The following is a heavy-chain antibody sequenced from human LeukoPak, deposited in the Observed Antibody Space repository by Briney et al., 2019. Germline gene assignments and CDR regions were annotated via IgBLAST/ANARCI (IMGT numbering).Heavy chain of an antibody. CDR1: GYTFTSYG. Sequence: ASVKVSCKASGYTFTSYGISWVRQAPGQGLEWMGWISAYNGNTNYAQKLQGRVTMTTDTSTSTAYMELRSLGSDDTAVYYCARVGPQFWGYYYYMDVWGKGTTVTVSS. CDR3: ARVGPQFWGYYYYMDV. J-gene: IGHJ6*03. V-gene: IGHV1-18*01. CDR2: ISAYNGNT. D-gene: IGHD3-16*01.